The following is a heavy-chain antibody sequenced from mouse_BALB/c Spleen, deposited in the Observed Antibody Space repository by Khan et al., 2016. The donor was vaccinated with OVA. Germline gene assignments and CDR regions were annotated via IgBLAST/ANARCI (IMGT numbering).Heavy chain of an antibody. CDR3: ARGNYYGSNSWFAY. CDR2: INTNTGEP. J-gene: IGHJ3*01. D-gene: IGHD1-1*01. V-gene: IGHV9-3*02. CDR1: GYTFTNYG. Sequence: QIQLVQSGPELKKPGETVKISCKASGYTFTNYGINWVKQAPGKGLKWMGWINTNTGEPTYAEEFKGRFAFSLETSASTAYLQLNNLKNEDTATYFCARGNYYGSNSWFAYGGQGTLVTVSA.